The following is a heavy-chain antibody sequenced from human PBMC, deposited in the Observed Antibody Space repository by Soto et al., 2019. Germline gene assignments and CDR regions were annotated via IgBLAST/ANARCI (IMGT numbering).Heavy chain of an antibody. CDR3: ARRATNFDY. V-gene: IGHV4-38-2*01. D-gene: IGHD5-12*01. CDR2: IYHSGST. Sequence: SETLSLTCAVSGYSISSGYYWGWIRQPPGKGLEWIGSIYHSGSTYYNPSLKSRVTISVDTSKNQFSLKLSSVTAADTAVDYCARRATNFDYWGQGTMVTVSS. CDR1: GYSISSGYY. J-gene: IGHJ4*02.